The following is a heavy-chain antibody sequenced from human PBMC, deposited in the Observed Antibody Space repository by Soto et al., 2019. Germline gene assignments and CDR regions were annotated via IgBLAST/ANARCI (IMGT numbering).Heavy chain of an antibody. CDR3: AKDTWLGELLASYFDY. J-gene: IGHJ4*02. D-gene: IGHD3-10*01. CDR1: GFTFSNYA. CDR2: ITPSGGSR. Sequence: EVQLLESGGGLVQPGGSLRLSCAASGFTFSNYAMSWVRQAPGKGLEWVSAITPSGGSRYYVDSVKGRFTISRDNSKNTVYLQMNSRIADDTAVYYCAKDTWLGELLASYFDYWGQGTLVTVSS. V-gene: IGHV3-23*01.